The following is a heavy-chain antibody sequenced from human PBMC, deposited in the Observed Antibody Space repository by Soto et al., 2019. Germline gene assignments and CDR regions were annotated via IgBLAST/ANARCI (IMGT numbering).Heavy chain of an antibody. CDR2: IYFSGVA. CDR1: GASITDSY. V-gene: IGHV4-59*01. J-gene: IGHJ1*01. CDR3: VRGDFDLAVSEAAY. D-gene: IGHD2-15*01. Sequence: SETLSLTCTVSGASITDSYWSWIRQPPEKGLEWIGYIYFSGVATYNPSLKSRATMSRDTSKNEFSLKLTSVTAADTAIYYCVRGDFDLAVSEAAYWGQGTLVTVSS.